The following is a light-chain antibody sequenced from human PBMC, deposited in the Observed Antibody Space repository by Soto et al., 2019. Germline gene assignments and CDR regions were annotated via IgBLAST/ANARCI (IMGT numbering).Light chain of an antibody. CDR1: SSDVGGYNS. J-gene: IGLJ2*01. CDR3: SSYTSSSTPWV. CDR2: DVS. V-gene: IGLV2-14*01. Sequence: QSALTQPASVSGSPGQSITISCTGTSSDVGGYNSVSWYQQHPGKAPKLMIYDVSNRPSGVSSRFSDSKSGNTASLTISGLQAEDEADYYCSSYTSSSTPWVFGGGTKVTVL.